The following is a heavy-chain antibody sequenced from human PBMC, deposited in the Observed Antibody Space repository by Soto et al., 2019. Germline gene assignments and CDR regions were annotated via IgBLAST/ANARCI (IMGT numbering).Heavy chain of an antibody. CDR3: ARDYYYDSSGNPGAYYYGMDV. CDR1: GGSISSYH. V-gene: IGHV4-59*01. J-gene: IGHJ6*02. CDR2: IYYSGST. D-gene: IGHD3-22*01. Sequence: PSETLSLTCTVSGGSISSYHWSWIRQPPGQGLEWIGYIYYSGSTKYNPSLKSRVTMSVDKSKNQLSLRLKSVTAADTAVYWCARDYYYDSSGNPGAYYYGMDVWGQGTTVTVSS.